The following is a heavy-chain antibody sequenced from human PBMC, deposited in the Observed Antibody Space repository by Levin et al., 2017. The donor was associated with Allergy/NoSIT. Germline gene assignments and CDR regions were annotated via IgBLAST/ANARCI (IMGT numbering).Heavy chain of an antibody. Sequence: ASVKVSCKASGYTFTGYYMHWVRQAPGQGLEWMGWINPNSGGTNYAQKFQGRVTMTRDTSISTAYMELSRLRSDDTAVYYCARTTYDSSGYYYDNYFDYWGQGTLVTVSS. CDR1: GYTFTGYY. D-gene: IGHD3-22*01. V-gene: IGHV1-2*02. CDR2: INPNSGGT. CDR3: ARTTYDSSGYYYDNYFDY. J-gene: IGHJ4*02.